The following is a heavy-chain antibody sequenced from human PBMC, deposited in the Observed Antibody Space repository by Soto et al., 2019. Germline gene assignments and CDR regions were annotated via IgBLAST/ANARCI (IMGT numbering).Heavy chain of an antibody. J-gene: IGHJ6*02. CDR3: ARDKEYYDILTGYSYYYGMDV. Sequence: GGSLRLSCAASGFTFSSYSMNWVRQAPGKGLEWVSSISSSSSYIYYADSVKGRFTISRDNAKNSLYLQMNSLRAEDTAVYYCARDKEYYDILTGYSYYYGMDVWGQGTTVTVSS. CDR2: ISSSSSYI. D-gene: IGHD3-9*01. V-gene: IGHV3-21*01. CDR1: GFTFSSYS.